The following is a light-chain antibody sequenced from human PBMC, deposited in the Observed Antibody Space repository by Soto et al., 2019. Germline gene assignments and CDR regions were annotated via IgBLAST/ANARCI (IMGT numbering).Light chain of an antibody. CDR2: FEV. CDR3: QLWDGSFDHPVV. CDR1: NSGSRS. Sequence: SYELTQPPSVSGAPGETARITCGGNNSGSRSVHWYQQSPVQAPVLIMVFEVDRPSGITEGYSGSTSDNTAHLTINRVEVGDEADYYWQLWDGSFDHPVVFGGGTKLTVL. J-gene: IGLJ2*01. V-gene: IGLV3-21*04.